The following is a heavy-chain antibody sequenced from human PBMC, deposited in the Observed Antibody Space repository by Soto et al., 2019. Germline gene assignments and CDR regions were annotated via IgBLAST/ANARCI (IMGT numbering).Heavy chain of an antibody. CDR2: ISSSSSYI. V-gene: IGHV3-21*01. Sequence: EVQLVESGGGLVKPGGSLRLSCAASGFTFSSYSMNWVRQAPGKGLEWVSSISSSSSYIYYADSVKGRFTISRDNAKNSLYLQISSLRAEDTAVYYCARLQKGLRFSFVGFFDYWGQGTLVTVSS. CDR3: ARLQKGLRFSFVGFFDY. CDR1: GFTFSSYS. D-gene: IGHD5-12*01. J-gene: IGHJ4*02.